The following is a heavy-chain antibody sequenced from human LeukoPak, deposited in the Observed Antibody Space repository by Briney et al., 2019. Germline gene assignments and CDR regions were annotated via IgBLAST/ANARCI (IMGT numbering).Heavy chain of an antibody. CDR3: ARLAYDSSGYSFDY. J-gene: IGHJ4*02. Sequence: MSSETLSLTCAVYGGSFSGYYWSWIRQPPGKGLEWIGEINHSGSTNYNPSLKSRVTISVDTSKNQFSLKLSSVTAADTAVYYCARLAYDSSGYSFDYWGQGTLVTVSS. CDR1: GGSFSGYY. V-gene: IGHV4-34*01. D-gene: IGHD3-22*01. CDR2: INHSGST.